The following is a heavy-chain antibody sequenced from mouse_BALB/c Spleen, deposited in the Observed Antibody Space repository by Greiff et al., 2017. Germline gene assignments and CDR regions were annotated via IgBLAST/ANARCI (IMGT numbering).Heavy chain of an antibody. CDR2: IYPGDGDT. J-gene: IGHJ3*01. CDR3: ASYGYDGGFAY. D-gene: IGHD2-2*01. CDR1: GYTFTSYW. V-gene: IGHV1-87*01. Sequence: VQLQQSGAELARPGASVKLSCKASGYTFTSYWMQWVKQRPGQGLEWIGAIYPGDGDTRYTQKFKGKATLTADKSSSTAYMQLSSLASEDSAVYYCASYGYDGGFAYWGQGTLVTVSA.